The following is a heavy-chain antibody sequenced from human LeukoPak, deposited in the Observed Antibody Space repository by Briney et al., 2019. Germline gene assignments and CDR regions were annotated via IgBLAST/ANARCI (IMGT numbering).Heavy chain of an antibody. Sequence: GGSLRLSCEASGFTLSTYWMNWVRQVPGKGLDWVANINPDGSGKRYVDSVKGRFTIARDNADNSLFLQMNSLRAEDTAVYYCASWGAGGNSWGQGTLVTVSS. D-gene: IGHD3-16*01. CDR3: ASWGAGGNS. CDR1: GFTLSTYW. J-gene: IGHJ4*02. V-gene: IGHV3-7*01. CDR2: INPDGSGK.